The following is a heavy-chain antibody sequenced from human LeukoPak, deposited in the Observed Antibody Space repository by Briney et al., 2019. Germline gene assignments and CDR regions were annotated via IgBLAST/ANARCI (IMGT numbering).Heavy chain of an antibody. D-gene: IGHD1-26*01. CDR1: GGSFSGYY. CDR2: INHSGST. CDR3: ARDPIGVGATRLDY. V-gene: IGHV4-34*01. J-gene: IGHJ4*02. Sequence: PSETLSLTCAVYGGSFSGYYWSWIRQPPGNGLEWIGEINHSGSTNYNPSLKSRVTISVDTSKNQFSLKLSSVTAADTAVYYCARDPIGVGATRLDYWGQGTLVTVSS.